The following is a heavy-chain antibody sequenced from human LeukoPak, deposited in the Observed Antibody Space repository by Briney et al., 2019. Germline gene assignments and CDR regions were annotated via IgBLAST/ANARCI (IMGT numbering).Heavy chain of an antibody. CDR3: ARRYSSGWYASYYYYYGMDV. J-gene: IGHJ6*02. CDR1: GFTFSSYS. V-gene: IGHV3-21*01. D-gene: IGHD6-19*01. Sequence: PGGSLRLSCAASGFTFSSYSMNWVRQAPGKGLEWVSSISSSSSYIYYADSVKGRFTISRDNAKNSLYLQMNSLRAEDTAVYYCARRYSSGWYASYYYYYGMDVWGQGTTVTVSS. CDR2: ISSSSSYI.